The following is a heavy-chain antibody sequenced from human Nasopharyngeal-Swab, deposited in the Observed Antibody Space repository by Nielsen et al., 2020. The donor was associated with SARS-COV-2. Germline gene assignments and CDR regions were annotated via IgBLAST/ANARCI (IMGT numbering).Heavy chain of an antibody. V-gene: IGHV4-59*01. CDR1: GGSISTYY. J-gene: IGHJ6*03. Sequence: SETLSLTCTASGGSISTYYWSWIRQPPGKGLEWIGYSYYSGSTNYNPSLKSRVTISVDTSKNQFSLKLSSVTAADTAVYYCARDATTKAYYYYMDVWGKGTTVTVSS. CDR2: SYYSGST. D-gene: IGHD4-17*01. CDR3: ARDATTKAYYYYMDV.